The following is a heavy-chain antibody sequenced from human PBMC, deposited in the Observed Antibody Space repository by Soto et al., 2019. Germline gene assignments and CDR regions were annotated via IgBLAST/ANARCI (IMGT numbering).Heavy chain of an antibody. CDR3: ARAEPYSTASPFDS. D-gene: IGHD6-6*01. V-gene: IGHV1-8*01. J-gene: IGHJ4*02. CDR2: TNPNSRNT. Sequence: QVQLVQSGAEVKKPGASVKVSCKTSGYTFTNYNINWVRQATGQGLEWMGWTNPNSRNTGYAQKFQGKVTMTRNTSITTAYMELSSLRSGDTAVYYCARAEPYSTASPFDSWGQGTLVTFSS. CDR1: GYTFTNYN.